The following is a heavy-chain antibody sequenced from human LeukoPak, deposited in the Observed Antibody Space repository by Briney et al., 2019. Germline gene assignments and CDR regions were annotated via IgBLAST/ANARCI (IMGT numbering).Heavy chain of an antibody. Sequence: PSETLSLTCTVSGGSISSGGYYWSWIRQHPGKGLEWIGYIYYSGSTYYNPSLKSRVTISVDTSKNQFSLKLSSVTAADTAVYYCARHFRETTGEFDYWGQGTLVTVSS. CDR2: IYYSGST. CDR3: ARHFRETTGEFDY. CDR1: GGSISSGGYY. J-gene: IGHJ4*02. V-gene: IGHV4-31*03. D-gene: IGHD4-11*01.